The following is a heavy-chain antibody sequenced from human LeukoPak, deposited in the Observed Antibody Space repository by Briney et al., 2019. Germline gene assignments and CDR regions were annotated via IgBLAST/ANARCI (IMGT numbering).Heavy chain of an antibody. CDR1: GFTFSGYW. D-gene: IGHD1-14*01. J-gene: IGHJ4*02. CDR2: IKRRSDGGTT. CDR3: TPGVGDY. Sequence: GGSLRLSCAASGFTFSGYWMHWVRQAPGKGLVWVGRIKRRSDGGTTDYAAPVKDRFTISRDDSKNTLYLQMNSLKTDDTAVYYCTPGVGDYWGQGTLVTVSS. V-gene: IGHV3-15*01.